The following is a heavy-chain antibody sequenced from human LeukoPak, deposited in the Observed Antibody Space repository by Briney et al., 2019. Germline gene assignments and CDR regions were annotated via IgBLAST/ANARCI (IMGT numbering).Heavy chain of an antibody. Sequence: NPSETLSLTCTVSGGSISSGSYYWSWIRQPAGKGLEWIGRIYTSGSTNYNPSLKSRVTISLDTSKNQFSLKLSSVTAADTAVYYRARVVPAARDWFDPWGQGTLVTVSS. CDR1: GGSISSGSYY. CDR3: ARVVPAARDWFDP. CDR2: IYTSGST. V-gene: IGHV4-61*02. J-gene: IGHJ5*02. D-gene: IGHD2-2*01.